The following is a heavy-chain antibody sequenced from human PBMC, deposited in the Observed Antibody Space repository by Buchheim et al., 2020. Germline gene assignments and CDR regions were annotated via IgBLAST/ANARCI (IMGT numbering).Heavy chain of an antibody. D-gene: IGHD2-15*01. V-gene: IGHV3-30*18. CDR3: AKGRMVVAGLDY. J-gene: IGHJ4*02. CDR2: ISYDGSNK. CDR1: GFTFSSYG. Sequence: QVQLVESGGGVVQPGRSLRLSCAASGFTFSSYGMHWVRQAPGKGLEWVAVISYDGSNKYYADSVKDRFTISRDNSKNTLYLQMNSLRAEDTAVYYCAKGRMVVAGLDYWGQGTL.